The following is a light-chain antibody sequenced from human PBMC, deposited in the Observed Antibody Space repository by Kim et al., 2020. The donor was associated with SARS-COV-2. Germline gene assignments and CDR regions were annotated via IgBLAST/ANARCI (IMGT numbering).Light chain of an antibody. CDR1: SLTYTI. V-gene: IGLV3-21*04. J-gene: IGLJ1*01. CDR3: QVLDASSDECV. CDR2: FDN. Sequence: SYELTQPPSVSVTPGETARLTCGGQSLTYTIVHWYQQRPGQAPVIVVSFDNDRPSGIPERFSGSKSGDTATLTITNVEVDDEADYYCQVLDASSDECVFGGGTKVTVL.